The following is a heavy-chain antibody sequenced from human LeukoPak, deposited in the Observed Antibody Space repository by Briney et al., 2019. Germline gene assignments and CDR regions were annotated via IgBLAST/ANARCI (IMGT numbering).Heavy chain of an antibody. D-gene: IGHD4-17*01. CDR2: ISDKVHGWTP. Sequence: PGRSLRLSCAASGFTFGDYAMNWVRQAPGKGLEWVGFISDKVHGWTPEYAASVKGRFTISRDDSKSIAYLQMNSLRAEDTAVYYCARDLNGYDLEGSPYGDYDYFDYWGQGTLVTVSS. J-gene: IGHJ4*02. CDR3: ARDLNGYDLEGSPYGDYDYFDY. CDR1: GFTFGDYA. V-gene: IGHV3-49*04.